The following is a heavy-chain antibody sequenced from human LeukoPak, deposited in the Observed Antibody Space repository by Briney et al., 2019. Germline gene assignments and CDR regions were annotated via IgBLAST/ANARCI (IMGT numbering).Heavy chain of an antibody. V-gene: IGHV4-34*01. J-gene: IGHJ5*02. CDR1: GGSFSGYY. CDR3: ARVPLLWFGELLPWFDP. CDR2: INHSGST. D-gene: IGHD3-10*01. Sequence: PSETLSLTCAVYGGSFSGYYWSWIRQPPGKGLEWIGEINHSGSTNYNPSLKSRVTISVDTSKNQFSLKLSSVTAADTAVYYCARVPLLWFGELLPWFDPWGQGTLVTVSS.